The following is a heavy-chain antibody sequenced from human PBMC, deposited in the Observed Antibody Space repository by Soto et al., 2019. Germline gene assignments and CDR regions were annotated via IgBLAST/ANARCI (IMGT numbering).Heavy chain of an antibody. V-gene: IGHV3-53*01. Sequence: EVQLVESGGGLIQPGGSLRLSCAASGFTVSSNYMSWVRQAPGKGLAWVSVIYSGGSTYYADSVKGRFTISRANSSSTFYLQVNSLRAEDTAVYYCVRERVEGGYPEYFQHWGQGTLVTVSS. CDR3: VRERVEGGYPEYFQH. J-gene: IGHJ1*01. CDR2: IYSGGST. CDR1: GFTVSSNY. D-gene: IGHD3-22*01.